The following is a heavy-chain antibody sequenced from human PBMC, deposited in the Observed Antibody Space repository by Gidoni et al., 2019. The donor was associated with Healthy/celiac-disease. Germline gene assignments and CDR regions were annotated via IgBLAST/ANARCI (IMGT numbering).Heavy chain of an antibody. CDR1: SATFSRFS. J-gene: IGHJ6*03. CDR2: IIPIFGTA. D-gene: IGHD4-17*01. V-gene: IGHV1-69*01. CDR3: ARGRTTVTSARPPYYYMDV. Sequence: QVQLVQSGAAVMQPGSSVQVSCTAYSATFSRFSFSWVRQAPGQGLAWMGGIIPIFGTANYAQKFQGRVTITADESTSTAYMELSSLRSEDTAVYYCARGRTTVTSARPPYYYMDVWGKGTTVTVSS.